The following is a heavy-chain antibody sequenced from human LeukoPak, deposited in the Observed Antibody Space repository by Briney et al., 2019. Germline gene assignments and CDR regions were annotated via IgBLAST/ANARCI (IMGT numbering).Heavy chain of an antibody. CDR3: ARGGFIAAAGAFDI. CDR1: GGSISSGDYY. J-gene: IGHJ3*02. V-gene: IGHV4-30-2*01. CDR2: IYHSGST. Sequence: SETLSLTCTVSGGSISSGDYYWSWIRQPPGKGLEWVGYIYHSGSTYYNPSLKSRVTVSVDRSKNQFSLKLSSVTAADTAVYYCARGGFIAAAGAFDIWGQGTMVTVSS. D-gene: IGHD6-13*01.